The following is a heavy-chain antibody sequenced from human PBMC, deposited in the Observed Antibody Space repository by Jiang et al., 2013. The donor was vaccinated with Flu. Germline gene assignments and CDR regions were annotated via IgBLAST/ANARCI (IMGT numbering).Heavy chain of an antibody. Sequence: YTFTSYYMHWVRQAPGQGLEWMGIINPSGGSTSYAQKGRVTMTRDTSTSTVYMELSSLRSEDTAVYYCARFGDYDYYYGMDVWGQGTTVTVSS. D-gene: IGHD3-3*01. CDR1: YTFTSYY. CDR2: INPSGGST. CDR3: ARFGDYDYYYGMDV. V-gene: IGHV1-46*01. J-gene: IGHJ6*02.